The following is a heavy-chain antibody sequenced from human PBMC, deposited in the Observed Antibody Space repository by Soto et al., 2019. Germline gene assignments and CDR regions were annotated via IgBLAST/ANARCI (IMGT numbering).Heavy chain of an antibody. Sequence: PSETLSLTCTVSGGSISSYYWSWTRQPPGKGLEWIGYIYYIGSTNYSPSLKSRVTISVDTSKNQFSLKLSSVTAADTAVYYCARGLRRQLLNWFDPWGQGTLVTVSS. V-gene: IGHV4-59*01. CDR3: ARGLRRQLLNWFDP. D-gene: IGHD2-2*01. CDR2: IYYIGST. J-gene: IGHJ5*02. CDR1: GGSISSYY.